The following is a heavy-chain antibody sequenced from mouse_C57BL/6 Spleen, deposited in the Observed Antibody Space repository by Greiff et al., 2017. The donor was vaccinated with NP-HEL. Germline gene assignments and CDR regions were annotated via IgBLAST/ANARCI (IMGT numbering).Heavy chain of an antibody. V-gene: IGHV1-62-2*01. Sequence: QVQLKESGAELVKPGASVKLSCKASGYTFTEYTIHWVKQRSGQGLEWIGWFYPGSGSIKYNEKFKDKATLTADKSSSTVYMELSRLTSDDSAVYFCARHEGTGFQFAYWGQGTLVTVSA. J-gene: IGHJ3*01. CDR3: ARHEGTGFQFAY. CDR1: GYTFTEYT. CDR2: FYPGSGSI. D-gene: IGHD4-1*01.